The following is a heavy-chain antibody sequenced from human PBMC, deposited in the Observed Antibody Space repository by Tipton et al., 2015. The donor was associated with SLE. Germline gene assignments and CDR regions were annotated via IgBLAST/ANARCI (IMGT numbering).Heavy chain of an antibody. D-gene: IGHD6-6*01. J-gene: IGHJ4*02. V-gene: IGHV4-39*07. CDR3: ARGAARRRYFDY. CDR2: IYYSGST. CDR1: GGSISSGGYY. Sequence: TLSLTCTVSGGSISSGGYYWTWIRQLPGKGLEWIGSIYYSGSTYYNPSLKSRVTISVDTSKNQFSLKLSSVTAADTAVYYCARGAARRRYFDYWGQGTLVTVSS.